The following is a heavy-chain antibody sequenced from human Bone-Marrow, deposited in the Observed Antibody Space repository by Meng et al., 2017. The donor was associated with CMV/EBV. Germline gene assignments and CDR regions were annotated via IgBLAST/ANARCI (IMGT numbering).Heavy chain of an antibody. CDR2: IRYDGSNK. V-gene: IGHV3-30*02. D-gene: IGHD3-22*01. CDR1: GFTFSSYG. CDR3: ARGLGVRSSGYYYVYN. Sequence: GESLKISCAASGFTFSSYGMHWVRQAPGKGLEWVAFIRYDGSNKYYADSVKGRFTISRDSAKNSLYLQMNSLRAEDTAVYYCARGLGVRSSGYYYVYNWGQGTLVTVSS. J-gene: IGHJ4*02.